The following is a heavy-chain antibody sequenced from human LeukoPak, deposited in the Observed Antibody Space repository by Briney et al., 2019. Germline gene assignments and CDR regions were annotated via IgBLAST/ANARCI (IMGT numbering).Heavy chain of an antibody. CDR2: IYTSGST. D-gene: IGHD2-2*01. J-gene: IGHJ4*02. CDR1: GGSISSGSYY. Sequence: PSQTLSLTCTVSGGSISSGSYYWSWIRQPAGKGLEWIGRIYTSGSTNYNPSLKSRVTISLDTSKNQFSLNLSSVTAADTAVYYCARKSFHTSSYDYWGQGTLVTVSS. V-gene: IGHV4-61*02. CDR3: ARKSFHTSSYDY.